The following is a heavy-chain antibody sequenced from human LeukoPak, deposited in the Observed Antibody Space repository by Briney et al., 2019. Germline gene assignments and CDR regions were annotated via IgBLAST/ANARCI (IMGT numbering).Heavy chain of an antibody. V-gene: IGHV3-7*01. CDR1: GFTFSSYW. J-gene: IGHJ5*02. D-gene: IGHD2-21*02. CDR3: ARGIFRVVVTASDWFDP. CDR2: IKQDGSEK. Sequence: YPGGSLRLSCAASGFTFSSYWMSWVRQAPGKGLEWVANIKQDGSEKYYVDSVKGRFTISRDNAKNSLYLQMNSLRAEDAAVYYCARGIFRVVVTASDWFDPWGQGTLVTVSS.